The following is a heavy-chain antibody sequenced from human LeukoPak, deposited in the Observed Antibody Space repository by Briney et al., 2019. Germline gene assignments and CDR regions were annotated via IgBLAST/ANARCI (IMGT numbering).Heavy chain of an antibody. CDR3: ARLYSGYGNNYYYTDV. D-gene: IGHD5-12*01. Sequence: ASVKVSCKASGYTFTGHYMHWVRQAPGQGLEWMGWINPDSGGTNYAQKFQGRVTMTRDTSITTAYMELSRLRSDDTAVYYCARLYSGYGNNYYYTDVWGKGTTVTVSS. V-gene: IGHV1-2*02. CDR1: GYTFTGHY. J-gene: IGHJ6*03. CDR2: INPDSGGT.